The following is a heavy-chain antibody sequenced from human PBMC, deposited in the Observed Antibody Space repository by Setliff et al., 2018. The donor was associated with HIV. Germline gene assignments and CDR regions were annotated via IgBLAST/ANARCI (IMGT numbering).Heavy chain of an antibody. D-gene: IGHD3-22*01. CDR2: IKQDGSEK. CDR3: ARPNYYDSSGSFDY. J-gene: IGHJ4*02. Sequence: PGGSLRLSCAASGFTFSSYWMSWFRQAPGKGLEWVANIKQDGSEKYYVDSVKGRFTISRDNAKNSLYLQMNSLRAEDTAVYYCARPNYYDSSGSFDYWGQGTLVTVSS. V-gene: IGHV3-7*02. CDR1: GFTFSSYW.